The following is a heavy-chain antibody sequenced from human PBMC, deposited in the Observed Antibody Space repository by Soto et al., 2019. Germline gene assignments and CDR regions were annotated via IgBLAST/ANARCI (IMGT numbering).Heavy chain of an antibody. J-gene: IGHJ4*02. Sequence: QVQLQESGPGLVKPSQTLSLTCTVSGGSISSGGFHWGWVRQSPGEGLEWIGYIDYSGSAYCTPSLKSRVTISIDTSKNQFSLTLISVTAADTAVYYCTALRQAVGGRGYWGQGTLVTVSS. CDR3: TALRQAVGGRGY. CDR2: IDYSGSA. D-gene: IGHD2-15*01. V-gene: IGHV4-31*03. CDR1: GGSISSGGFH.